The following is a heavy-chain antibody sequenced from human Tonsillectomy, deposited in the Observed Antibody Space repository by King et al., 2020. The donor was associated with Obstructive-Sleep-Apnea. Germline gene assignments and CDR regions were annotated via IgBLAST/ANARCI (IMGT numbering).Heavy chain of an antibody. CDR2: IGTAGDT. J-gene: IGHJ6*02. Sequence: VQLVESGGGLVQPGGSLRLSCAASGFTFSSYDMHWVRQATGKGLEWVSAIGTAGDTYYPGSVKGRFTISRENAKNSLYLQMNSLRAGDTAVYYCARSLRYSSSAVPYYGMDVWGQGTTVTVSS. CDR1: GFTFSSYD. D-gene: IGHD6-13*01. V-gene: IGHV3-13*01. CDR3: ARSLRYSSSAVPYYGMDV.